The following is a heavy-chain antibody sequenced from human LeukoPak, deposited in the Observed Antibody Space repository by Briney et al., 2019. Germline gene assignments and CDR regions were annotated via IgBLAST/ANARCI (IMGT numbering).Heavy chain of an antibody. V-gene: IGHV4-34*01. Sequence: SETLSLTCAVYGGSFSGYYWSWIRQPPGKGLEWIGEINHSGSTNYNPSLKSRVTISVDTSKNQFSPKLSSVTAADTAVYYCARADGTDYWGQGTLVTVSS. CDR1: GGSFSGYY. CDR3: ARADGTDY. J-gene: IGHJ4*02. CDR2: INHSGST.